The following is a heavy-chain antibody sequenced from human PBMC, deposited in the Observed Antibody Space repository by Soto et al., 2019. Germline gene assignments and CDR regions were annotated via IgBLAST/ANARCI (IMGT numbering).Heavy chain of an antibody. D-gene: IGHD3-10*01. Sequence: QVQLVESGGGVVQPGNSVRLSCAASGFTFSMYGMHWVRQAPGKGLEWVAVTASDGTNKFYADSVKGRFTISRDNHRATLYLQMNSLRPDDTAVYYCARKNPGRLSELPDSWGQGTLVTVPS. CDR1: GFTFSMYG. CDR3: ARKNPGRLSELPDS. V-gene: IGHV3-30*03. J-gene: IGHJ5*01. CDR2: TASDGTNK.